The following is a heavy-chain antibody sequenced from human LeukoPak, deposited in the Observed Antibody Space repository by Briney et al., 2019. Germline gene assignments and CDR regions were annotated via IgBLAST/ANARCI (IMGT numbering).Heavy chain of an antibody. Sequence: PGGSLRLSCAASGFTASSNYMSWVRQAPGKGLEWVANIKQDGSEKDYVDSVKGRFTISRDNAKNSLYLQMNSLRAEDTGVYFCARGDTQSKYRHFDSWGQGSLVIVSS. V-gene: IGHV3-7*04. CDR2: IKQDGSEK. J-gene: IGHJ4*02. CDR1: GFTASSNY. CDR3: ARGDTQSKYRHFDS. D-gene: IGHD3-16*02.